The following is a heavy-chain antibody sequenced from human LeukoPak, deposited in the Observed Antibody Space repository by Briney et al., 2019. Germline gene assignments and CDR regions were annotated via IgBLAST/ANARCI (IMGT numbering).Heavy chain of an antibody. Sequence: GGSLRLSCAASGFTFSSYSMNWVRQAPGKGLEWVSSISSSSSYIYYADSVKGRFTISRDHAMNSLYLQMNSLRAEDTAVYYCARGDSGSYYFDYWGQGTLVTVSS. CDR2: ISSSSSYI. CDR3: ARGDSGSYYFDY. V-gene: IGHV3-21*01. CDR1: GFTFSSYS. D-gene: IGHD1-26*01. J-gene: IGHJ4*02.